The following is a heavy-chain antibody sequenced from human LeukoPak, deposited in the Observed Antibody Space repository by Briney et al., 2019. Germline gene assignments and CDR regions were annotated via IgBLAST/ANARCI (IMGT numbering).Heavy chain of an antibody. CDR2: IYYSGST. CDR1: GGSISSYY. CDR3: ARRGIAARQGAFDI. J-gene: IGHJ3*02. V-gene: IGHV4-59*01. D-gene: IGHD6-6*01. Sequence: SETLSLTCTVSGGSISSYYWSWIRQPPGKGLEWIGYIYYSGSTNYNPSLKSRVTISVDTSKNQFSLKLSSVTAADTAVYYCARRGIAARQGAFDIWGQGTMVTVSS.